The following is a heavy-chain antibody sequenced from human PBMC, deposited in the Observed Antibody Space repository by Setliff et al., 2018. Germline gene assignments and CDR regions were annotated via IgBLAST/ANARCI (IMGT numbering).Heavy chain of an antibody. J-gene: IGHJ5*01. CDR1: GFTVSGNN. CDR3: ARDRGGTNPWFDS. D-gene: IGHD3-10*01. V-gene: IGHV3-53*01. Sequence: GGSLRLSCVGSGFTVSGNNMNWVRQAPGKGLEWVSVIYNRGHTYYADSVKGRFTISRDSSKNTLYLQMNSLTAEDTAMYYCARDRGGTNPWFDSWGQGTLVTVSS. CDR2: IYNRGHT.